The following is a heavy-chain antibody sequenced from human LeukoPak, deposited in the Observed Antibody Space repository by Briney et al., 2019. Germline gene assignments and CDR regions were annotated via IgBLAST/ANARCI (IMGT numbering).Heavy chain of an antibody. CDR3: AKDRVAAPGRFDY. V-gene: IGHV3-15*01. Sequence: GGSLRLSCAASGFTFSNAWMSWVRQAPGKGLEWVGRIKSKTDGGTTDYAAPVKGRFTISRDNSKNTLYLQMNSLRAEDTAVYYCAKDRVAAPGRFDYWGQGTLVTVSS. CDR2: IKSKTDGGTT. J-gene: IGHJ4*02. CDR1: GFTFSNAW. D-gene: IGHD6-6*01.